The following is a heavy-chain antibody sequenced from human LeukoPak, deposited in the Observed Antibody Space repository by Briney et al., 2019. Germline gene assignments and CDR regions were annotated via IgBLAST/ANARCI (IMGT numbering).Heavy chain of an antibody. V-gene: IGHV4-59*01. CDR1: GGSFSGYY. CDR3: ATTESGYDLFFDY. D-gene: IGHD5-12*01. Sequence: PSETLSLTCAVYGGSFSGYYWSWIRQPPGKGLEWIGYIYYSGSTNYNPSLKSRVTISVDTSKNQFSLKLSSATAADTAVYYCATTESGYDLFFDYWGQGTLVTVSS. CDR2: IYYSGST. J-gene: IGHJ4*02.